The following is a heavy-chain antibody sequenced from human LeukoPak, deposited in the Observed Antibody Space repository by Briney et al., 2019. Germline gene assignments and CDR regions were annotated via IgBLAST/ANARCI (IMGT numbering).Heavy chain of an antibody. J-gene: IGHJ4*02. CDR2: ITGSGDST. Sequence: GASLRLSCAASGFIFRNYAMSWVRQAPGPGLEWVSAITGSGDSTYYADSVKGRFTISRDNSKNTLYVEMNTLRAEDTAVYYCAKWGDYDILTGYYVSDFWGQGTLVTVSS. CDR3: AKWGDYDILTGYYVSDF. CDR1: GFIFRNYA. D-gene: IGHD3-9*01. V-gene: IGHV3-23*01.